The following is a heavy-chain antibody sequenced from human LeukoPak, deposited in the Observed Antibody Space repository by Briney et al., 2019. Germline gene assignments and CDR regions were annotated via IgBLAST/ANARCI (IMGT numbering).Heavy chain of an antibody. CDR1: GYTFTGYY. Sequence: GASVKVSCKASGYTFTGYYMHWVRQAPGQGLEWMGWINPNSGGTNYAQKFQGRVTMTWDTSISTAYMELSSLRSDDTAVYYCARGEGGSSWYYYYYYMDVWGKGTTVTVSS. CDR3: ARGEGGSSWYYYYYYMDV. J-gene: IGHJ6*03. V-gene: IGHV1-2*02. CDR2: INPNSGGT. D-gene: IGHD6-13*01.